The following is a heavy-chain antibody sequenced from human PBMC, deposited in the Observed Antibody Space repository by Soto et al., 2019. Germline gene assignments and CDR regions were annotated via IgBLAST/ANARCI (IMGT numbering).Heavy chain of an antibody. CDR1: GYTFTNYG. V-gene: IGHV1-18*01. CDR2: ISAYNGNR. D-gene: IGHD4-17*01. J-gene: IGHJ4*02. Sequence: HVQLVQSGAEVKKPGASVKGSCKASGYTFTNYGISWVRQAPGQGLEWMGWISAYNGNRNYAQKFQGRVTMTTDTSMSTAYMELRSLRFDETAVYYCASGKDYDDYVYYWGQVTLVPFS. CDR3: ASGKDYDDYVYY.